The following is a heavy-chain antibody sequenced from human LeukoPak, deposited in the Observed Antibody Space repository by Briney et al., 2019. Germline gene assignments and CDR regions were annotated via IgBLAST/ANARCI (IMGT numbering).Heavy chain of an antibody. V-gene: IGHV4-39*07. CDR3: ARAGITMIVLDY. J-gene: IGHJ4*02. D-gene: IGHD3-22*01. CDR2: IYYSGST. CDR1: GGSISSSSYY. Sequence: PSETLSLTCTVSGGSISSSSYYWGWIRQPPGKGLEWIGSIYYSGSTYYNPSLKSRVTISVDTSKNQFSLKLSSVTAADTAVYYCARAGITMIVLDYWGQGTLVTVSS.